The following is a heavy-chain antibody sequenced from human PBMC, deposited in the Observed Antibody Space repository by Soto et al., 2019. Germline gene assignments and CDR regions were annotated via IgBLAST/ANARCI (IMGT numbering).Heavy chain of an antibody. CDR1: GFTFSSYW. CDR2: INSDGSST. D-gene: IGHD3-3*01. V-gene: IGHV3-74*01. Sequence: VGSLRLSCAASGFTFSSYWMHWVRQAPGKGLVWVSRINSDGSSTSYADSVKGRFTTSRDNAKNTLYLQMNSLRAEDTAVYYCARDQSIYDFWSGYYGSYYYYGMDVWGQGTTVTVS. CDR3: ARDQSIYDFWSGYYGSYYYYGMDV. J-gene: IGHJ6*02.